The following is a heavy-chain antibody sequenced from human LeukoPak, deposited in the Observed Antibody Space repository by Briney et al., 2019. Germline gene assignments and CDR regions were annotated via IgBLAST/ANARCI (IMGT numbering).Heavy chain of an antibody. J-gene: IGHJ6*02. CDR3: ARRTTVTTLYYYYGMDV. CDR2: ISAYNGNT. Sequence: VASVKVSCKASGYTFTSYGISWVRQAPGQGREWMGWISAYNGNTNYAQKLQGRVTMTTDTSTSTAYMELRSLRSDDTAVYYCARRTTVTTLYYYYGMDVWGQGTTVTVSS. V-gene: IGHV1-18*01. CDR1: GYTFTSYG. D-gene: IGHD4-17*01.